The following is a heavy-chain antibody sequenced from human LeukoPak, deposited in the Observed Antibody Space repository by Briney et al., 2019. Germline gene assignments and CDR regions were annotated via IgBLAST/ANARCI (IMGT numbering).Heavy chain of an antibody. CDR1: GGSISSSSYY. D-gene: IGHD5-12*01. CDR2: IYYSGST. CDR3: ARGGYSGYDDLDY. Sequence: PSETLSLTCTVSGGSISSSSYYWGWIRQPPGKGLEWIGSIYYSGSTYYNPSLKSRVTISVDTSKNQFSLKLSSVTAADTAVYYCARGGYSGYDDLDYWGQGTLVTVSS. V-gene: IGHV4-39*01. J-gene: IGHJ4*02.